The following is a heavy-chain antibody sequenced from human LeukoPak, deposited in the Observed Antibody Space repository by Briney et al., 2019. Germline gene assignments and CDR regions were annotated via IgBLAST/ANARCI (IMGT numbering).Heavy chain of an antibody. D-gene: IGHD3-16*01. CDR1: GDSVSSSTYY. V-gene: IGHV4-39*07. Sequence: SETLSLTCTVSGDSVSSSTYYWGWIRQPPGKGLEWIGSIHYRGSPYYSPSLKSRVTISIDTSKNQFSLNLRSVTAADTAVYYCVRDGGGFDFDSWGQGTLVTVSS. CDR2: IHYRGSP. J-gene: IGHJ4*02. CDR3: VRDGGGFDFDS.